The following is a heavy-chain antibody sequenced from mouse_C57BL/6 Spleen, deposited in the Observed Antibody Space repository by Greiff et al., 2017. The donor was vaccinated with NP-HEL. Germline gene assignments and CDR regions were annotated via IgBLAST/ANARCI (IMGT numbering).Heavy chain of an antibody. Sequence: QVQLQQPGAELVRPGTSVKLSCKASGYTFTSYWMHWVKQRPGQGLEWIGVIDPSDSYTNYNQKFKGKSTLTVDKSSSTAYMQLSSLTSEDSAVYYCARSGTTVVATYYFDYWGQGTTLTVSS. J-gene: IGHJ2*01. CDR2: IDPSDSYT. CDR3: ARSGTTVVATYYFDY. CDR1: GYTFTSYW. V-gene: IGHV1-59*01. D-gene: IGHD1-1*01.